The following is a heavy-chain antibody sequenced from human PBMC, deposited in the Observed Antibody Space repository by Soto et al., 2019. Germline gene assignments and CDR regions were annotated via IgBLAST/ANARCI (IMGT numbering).Heavy chain of an antibody. Sequence: QVQLVQSGAEVKKPGASVKVSCKASGYTFTSYYMHWVRQAPGQGLEWMGIINPSGGSTSYAQKFQGRVTMTRDTSTSTVYMELSSLRSEDTAVYYCARSWVAAAGTGHHRWFDPWGQGTLVTVSS. D-gene: IGHD6-13*01. CDR3: ARSWVAAAGTGHHRWFDP. CDR2: INPSGGST. CDR1: GYTFTSYY. J-gene: IGHJ5*02. V-gene: IGHV1-46*03.